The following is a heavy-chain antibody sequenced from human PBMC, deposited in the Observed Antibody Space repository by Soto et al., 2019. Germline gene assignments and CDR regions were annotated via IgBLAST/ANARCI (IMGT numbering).Heavy chain of an antibody. Sequence: LRLSCAASGFTFSSYGMHWVRQAPGKGLEWVAVIWYDGSNKYYADSVKGRFTISRDNSKNTLYLQMNSLRAEDTAVYYCARDLHVGATSSDYWGQGTLVTVSS. D-gene: IGHD1-26*01. CDR2: IWYDGSNK. V-gene: IGHV3-33*01. CDR3: ARDLHVGATSSDY. CDR1: GFTFSSYG. J-gene: IGHJ4*02.